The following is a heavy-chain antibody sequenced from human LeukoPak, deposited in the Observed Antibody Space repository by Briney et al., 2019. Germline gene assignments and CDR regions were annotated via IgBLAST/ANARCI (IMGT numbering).Heavy chain of an antibody. J-gene: IGHJ5*02. V-gene: IGHV4-39*01. CDR1: GCSISSSSYY. D-gene: IGHD3-10*01. Sequence: SETLSLTCTVSGCSISSSSYYWGWIRQPPGKGLEGIGSIYYSGSTYYNPSLKSRVTISVDTSKNHFSLRLSSVTAVDTAVYYCARQGWFGELYLPFDPWGQGTLVTVSS. CDR2: IYYSGST. CDR3: ARQGWFGELYLPFDP.